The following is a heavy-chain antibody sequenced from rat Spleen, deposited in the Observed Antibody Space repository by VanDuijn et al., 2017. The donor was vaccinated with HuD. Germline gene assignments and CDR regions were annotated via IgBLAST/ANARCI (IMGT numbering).Heavy chain of an antibody. V-gene: IGHV5S13*01. CDR3: VRHGYTRYYFDY. D-gene: IGHD1-9*01. J-gene: IGHJ2*01. CDR2: ISTDGGNT. Sequence: EVQLVESGGGLVQPGRSLKLSCAASGFTFSNSGMAWVRQAPTKGLEWVASISTDGGNTYYRGSVKGRFTISRDNAKNTQYLQMDSLKSEDTASYYCVRHGYTRYYFDYWGQGVMVTVSS. CDR1: GFTFSNSG.